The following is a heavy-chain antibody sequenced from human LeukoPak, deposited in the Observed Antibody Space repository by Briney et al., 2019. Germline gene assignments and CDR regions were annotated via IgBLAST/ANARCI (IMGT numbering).Heavy chain of an antibody. CDR3: ARGRDDPTMDNYYYYGMDV. J-gene: IGHJ6*02. CDR1: GYTFTSYD. V-gene: IGHV1-8*01. Sequence: GASVKVSCKASGYTFTSYDINWVRQATGQGLEWMGWMNPNSGNTGYAQKFQGRVTMTRNTSISTAYMELSSLRSEDTAVYYCARGRDDPTMDNYYYYGMDVWGQGTTVTVSS. D-gene: IGHD3-10*01. CDR2: MNPNSGNT.